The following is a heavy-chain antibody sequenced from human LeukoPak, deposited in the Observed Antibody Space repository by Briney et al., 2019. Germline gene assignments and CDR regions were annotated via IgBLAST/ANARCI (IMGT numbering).Heavy chain of an antibody. D-gene: IGHD2-2*01. V-gene: IGHV5-51*01. Sequence: ESLKISCKGSGYSFTSYWIGWVRQMPGKGLEWMGIIYPGDSDTRYSPSFQGQVTISADKSISTAYLQWSSLKASDTAMYYCARRYCSSTSCTYFDYWGQGTLVAVSS. CDR2: IYPGDSDT. CDR3: ARRYCSSTSCTYFDY. J-gene: IGHJ4*02. CDR1: GYSFTSYW.